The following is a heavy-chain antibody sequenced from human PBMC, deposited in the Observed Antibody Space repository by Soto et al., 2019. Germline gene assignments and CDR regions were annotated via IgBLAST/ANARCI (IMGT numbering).Heavy chain of an antibody. J-gene: IGHJ4*02. D-gene: IGHD3-22*01. V-gene: IGHV4-59*01. Sequence: QVQLQESGPGLVKPSETLSLTCTVSGGSISSYYWSWIRQPPGKGLEWIGYIYYSGSTNYNPSLKSRVTISVDTSKNQFSLKLSSVTAADTAVYYCARDQEDRSGYYDYWGQGTLVTVSS. CDR2: IYYSGST. CDR3: ARDQEDRSGYYDY. CDR1: GGSISSYY.